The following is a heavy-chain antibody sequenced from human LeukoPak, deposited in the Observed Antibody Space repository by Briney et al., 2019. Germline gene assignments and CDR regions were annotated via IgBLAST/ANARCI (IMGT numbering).Heavy chain of an antibody. CDR1: GCTFSSYA. V-gene: IGHV1-69*05. CDR3: ASGSSLPYFDY. CDR2: IIPIFGTA. D-gene: IGHD2-15*01. Sequence: SVKVSRKATGCTFSSYAISWVRQAPGQGLEWMGRIIPIFGTANYAQKFQGRVTITTDESTSTAYMELSSLRSEDTAVYSCASGSSLPYFDYWGQGTLVTVSS. J-gene: IGHJ4*02.